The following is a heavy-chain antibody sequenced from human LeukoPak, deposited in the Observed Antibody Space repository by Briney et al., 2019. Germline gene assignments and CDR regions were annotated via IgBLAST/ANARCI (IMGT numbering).Heavy chain of an antibody. J-gene: IGHJ6*02. CDR3: AKAGFGITMIVVVMDV. D-gene: IGHD3-22*01. V-gene: IGHV3-23*01. Sequence: GGSLRLSCAASGFTFSSYAMSWVRQAPGKGLEWVSAISGSGGSTYYADSVKGRFTISRDNSKNTLYLQMNSLRAEDTAVYYCAKAGFGITMIVVVMDVWGQGTTVTVSS. CDR2: ISGSGGST. CDR1: GFTFSSYA.